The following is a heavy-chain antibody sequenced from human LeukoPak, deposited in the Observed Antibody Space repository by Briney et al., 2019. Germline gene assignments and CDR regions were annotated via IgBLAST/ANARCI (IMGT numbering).Heavy chain of an antibody. J-gene: IGHJ4*02. Sequence: GGSLRLSCAASGFTFSDYYMSWIRQAPGKGVEWVSYISSSGSTIYYADSVKGRFTISRDNAKNSLYLQMNSLRAEDTAVYYCARGPDIVATMAFDYWGQGTLVTVSS. CDR1: GFTFSDYY. D-gene: IGHD5-12*01. CDR3: ARGPDIVATMAFDY. CDR2: ISSSGSTI. V-gene: IGHV3-11*01.